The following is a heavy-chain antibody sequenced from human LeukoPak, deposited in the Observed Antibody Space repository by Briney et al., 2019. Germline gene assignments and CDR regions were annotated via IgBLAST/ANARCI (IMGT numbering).Heavy chain of an antibody. V-gene: IGHV3-74*01. J-gene: IGHJ4*02. D-gene: IGHD3-16*01. CDR1: GLSFSNYW. CDR2: TNLHGTAV. Sequence: GGSLRLSCEVSGLSFSNYWMHCVRQAPGKGRVWVVGTNLHGTAVDYADSVKGRFIISRDNAKNTLFLQMNSLRVEDTAVYYCASAYTYVRLGDHWGQGTLVTVSS. CDR3: ASAYTYVRLGDH.